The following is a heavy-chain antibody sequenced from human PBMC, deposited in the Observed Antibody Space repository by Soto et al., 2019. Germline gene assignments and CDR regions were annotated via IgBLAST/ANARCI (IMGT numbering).Heavy chain of an antibody. Sequence: PSETLSLTCAVYGGSFSGYYWSWIRQPPGKGLEWIGEINHSGSTNYNPSLKSRVTISVDTSKNQFSLKLSSVTAADTAVYYCASINYYGSASYRYYYGMDVWGQGTTVTVSS. D-gene: IGHD3-10*01. CDR1: GGSFSGYY. J-gene: IGHJ6*02. CDR3: ASINYYGSASYRYYYGMDV. CDR2: INHSGST. V-gene: IGHV4-34*01.